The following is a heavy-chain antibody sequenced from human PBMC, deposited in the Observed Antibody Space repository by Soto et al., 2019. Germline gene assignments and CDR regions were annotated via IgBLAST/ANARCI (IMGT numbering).Heavy chain of an antibody. D-gene: IGHD3-10*01. CDR1: GGTFNNYA. J-gene: IGHJ6*02. Sequence: QVLLVQSGPEVKKPGSSVKVSCKASGGTFNNYAINWVREAPGKGLEWMGGIIPTFGTGNHAQKFQGRVTITADASTTTPYMELNSLRSEDTAIYYCASFDGTLVRGGRSSPYEMDVWGQGTEVIVSS. CDR3: ASFDGTLVRGGRSSPYEMDV. V-gene: IGHV1-69*01. CDR2: IIPTFGTG.